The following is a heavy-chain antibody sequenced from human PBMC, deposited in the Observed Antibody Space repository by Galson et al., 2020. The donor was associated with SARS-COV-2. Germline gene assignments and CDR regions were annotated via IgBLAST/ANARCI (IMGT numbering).Heavy chain of an antibody. V-gene: IGHV5-10-1*01. J-gene: IGHJ4*02. CDR2: IDPIDSYT. CDR3: ARRGPWELVSGLDF. D-gene: IGHD3-10*01. Sequence: ESLKISCQASGYTFSTYGISWVRQMPGKGLEWVGRIDPIDSYTKYSPSFQGHVSISADKSISTAYLQWSSLKASDPAMYYCARRGPWELVSGLDFWGQGTLVTVFS. CDR1: GYTFSTYG.